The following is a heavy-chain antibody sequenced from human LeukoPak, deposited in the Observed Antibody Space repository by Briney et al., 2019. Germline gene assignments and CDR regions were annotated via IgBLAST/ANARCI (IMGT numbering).Heavy chain of an antibody. CDR1: GDSISTGGYY. Sequence: SETLSPTCTVSGDSISTGGYYWAWIRQHRERGLEWIGYIYYSGSTHYNPSLQSRVTISVDTSKNQFSLNLNSVTAADTAVYYCARVIVVVPIGVYHYYAMDVWGQGTTVTVSS. CDR2: IYYSGST. D-gene: IGHD2-2*01. V-gene: IGHV4-31*03. CDR3: ARVIVVVPIGVYHYYAMDV. J-gene: IGHJ6*02.